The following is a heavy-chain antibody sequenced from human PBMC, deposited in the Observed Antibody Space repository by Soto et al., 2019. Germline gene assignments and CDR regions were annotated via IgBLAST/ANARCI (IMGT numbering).Heavy chain of an antibody. CDR1: GDSISSGAW. D-gene: IGHD2-2*01. CDR2: IYYTGST. Sequence: SETLSLTCAVSGDSISSGAWWSWIRQPPGKGLEWIGYIYYTGSTYYNPSLKSRLTISVDKSKNQFSLKLTSVTAADTAVYFCARYQKGPFDYWGQGTLVTVSS. CDR3: ARYQKGPFDY. J-gene: IGHJ4*02. V-gene: IGHV4-30-4*01.